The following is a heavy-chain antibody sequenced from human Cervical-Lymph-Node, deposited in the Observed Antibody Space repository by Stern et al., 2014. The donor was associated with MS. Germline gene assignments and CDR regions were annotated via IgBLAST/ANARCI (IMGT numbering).Heavy chain of an antibody. V-gene: IGHV4-61*02. Sequence: QVQLQESGPGLVKPSQTLSLTCTLSGGSVSSGSSYWSWIRQPAGKGLEWIGRIHPSGDAFYTPPPQSRVTLTLDPSKNQISMKLNPVTAADTAVYYCASGYRFFESWGQGTLVTVSS. CDR3: ASGYRFFES. CDR2: IHPSGDA. D-gene: IGHD5-18*01. CDR1: GGSVSSGSSY. J-gene: IGHJ4*02.